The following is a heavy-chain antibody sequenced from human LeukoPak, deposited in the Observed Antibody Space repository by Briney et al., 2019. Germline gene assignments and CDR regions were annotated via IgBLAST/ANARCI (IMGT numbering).Heavy chain of an antibody. V-gene: IGHV1-69*05. D-gene: IGHD3-22*01. J-gene: IGHJ4*02. CDR1: GGTFSSYA. CDR2: MIPIFGTA. Sequence: ASVKVSCKASGGTFSSYAISWVRQAPGQGLEWMGGMIPIFGTANYAQKFQGRVTITTDESTSTAYMELSSLRSEDTAVYYCARVPTTYYYDSSGYYNHYWGQGTLVTVSS. CDR3: ARVPTTYYYDSSGYYNHY.